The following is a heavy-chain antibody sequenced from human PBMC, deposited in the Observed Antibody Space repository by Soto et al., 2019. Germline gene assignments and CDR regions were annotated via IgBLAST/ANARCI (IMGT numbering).Heavy chain of an antibody. CDR3: TTLYQGISN. V-gene: IGHV3-15*01. CDR2: IKSKTDAETT. Sequence: GGSLRLSCAASGFTFSNAWMSWVRQTPGKGLEWVGRIKSKTDAETTDYAAPVKGRFTISRDDSKNALYLQMNSLKTEDTAVYYCTTLYQGISNWGQGTLVTVSS. J-gene: IGHJ4*02. D-gene: IGHD1-20*01. CDR1: GFTFSNAW.